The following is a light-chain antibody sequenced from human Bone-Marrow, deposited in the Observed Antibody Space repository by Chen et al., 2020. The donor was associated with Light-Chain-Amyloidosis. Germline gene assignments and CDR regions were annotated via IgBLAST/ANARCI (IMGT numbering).Light chain of an antibody. CDR1: SSNSGKDY. J-gene: IGLJ2*01. Sequence: QSVLSQPPSVSEAPGQKCTISCSGSSSNSGKDYAPWYQQLPGTAPKVLVYDNNKLPSGIPDRCSGAKSGTSATLGITGIQAGDEADYYCGTWDSSLNAGVFGGGTKLTVL. V-gene: IGLV1-51*01. CDR3: GTWDSSLNAGV. CDR2: DNN.